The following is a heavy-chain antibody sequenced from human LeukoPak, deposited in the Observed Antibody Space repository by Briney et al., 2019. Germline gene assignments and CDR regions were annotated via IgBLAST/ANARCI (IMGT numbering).Heavy chain of an antibody. V-gene: IGHV3-21*01. CDR2: ISSSSTYI. J-gene: IGHJ4*02. D-gene: IGHD5-18*01. CDR1: GFTFSSYS. Sequence: PGGSLRLSCAASGFTFSSYSMNWVRQAPGKGLEWVSSISSSSTYINYADSVKGRFTISRDNAKNSLYLQMNSLRAEDTAVYYCARDRSRIQLWLLDWGQGTLVTVSS. CDR3: ARDRSRIQLWLLD.